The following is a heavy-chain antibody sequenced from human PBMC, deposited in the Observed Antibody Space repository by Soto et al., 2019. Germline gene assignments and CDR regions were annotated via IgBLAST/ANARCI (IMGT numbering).Heavy chain of an antibody. CDR2: ISRTSTYI. J-gene: IGHJ6*02. CDR3: ARELHGGSYGMDV. V-gene: IGHV3-21*01. CDR1: GFTFSDYT. Sequence: PGGSLRLSCAASGFTFSDYTINWVRQAPGKGLEWVSSISRTSTYIYYADSLKGRFTISRDNAKNSLYLQMNSLSAGDTAVYYCARELHGGSYGMDVWGQGTTVTVSS.